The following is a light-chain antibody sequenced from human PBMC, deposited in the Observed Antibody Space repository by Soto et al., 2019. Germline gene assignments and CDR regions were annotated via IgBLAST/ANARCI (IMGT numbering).Light chain of an antibody. J-gene: IGKJ5*01. V-gene: IGKV3-15*01. CDR1: QSITTN. CDR2: GAS. Sequence: EIVMTQSPATLSVSPGARATLSCRASQSITTNLVWYQQKAGQAPRLLIYGASTRATGIPARFSGSGSGTEFTLTISSLQSEDFAVYYCQQYNNWPLFGQGTRLEIK. CDR3: QQYNNWPL.